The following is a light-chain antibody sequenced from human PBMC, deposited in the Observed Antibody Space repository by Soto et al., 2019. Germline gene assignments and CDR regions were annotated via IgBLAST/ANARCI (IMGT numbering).Light chain of an antibody. CDR2: LAS. CDR3: QQRSNWPSYT. V-gene: IGKV3-11*01. J-gene: IGKJ2*01. CDR1: QAVNTR. Sequence: EIVLTQSPATLSSFPGDRVTLSCRASQAVNTRLAWYQHKPGQAPRLLIYLASNRAAGVPARFSGSGSGTDFTLTISDVEPEDFAVYYCQQRSNWPSYTFGQGTKLEIK.